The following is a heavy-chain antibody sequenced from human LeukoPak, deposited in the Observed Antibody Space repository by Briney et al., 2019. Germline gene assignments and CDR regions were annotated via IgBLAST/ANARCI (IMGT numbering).Heavy chain of an antibody. Sequence: QPGGSLRLSCAASGFTFSSYGMHWVRQAPGKGLEWVAVIWYDGRNKFYADSLKGRFTISRDNSKNTLYLQMNSLRAEDTAVYYCARVNRGDAFDIWGQGILVTVSS. D-gene: IGHD3-16*02. CDR3: ARVNRGDAFDI. CDR2: IWYDGRNK. J-gene: IGHJ3*02. V-gene: IGHV3-33*01. CDR1: GFTFSSYG.